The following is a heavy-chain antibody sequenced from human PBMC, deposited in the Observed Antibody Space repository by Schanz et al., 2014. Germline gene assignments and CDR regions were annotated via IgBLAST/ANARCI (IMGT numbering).Heavy chain of an antibody. D-gene: IGHD5-18*01. Sequence: EVQLMESGGGLVKPGGSLRLSCVASGFAFSSFAMTWVRQAPGRGLEWVSSISTSGTYMYIADSLKGRLTISRDDAKKLMYLQMNNLRAEDTAVYYCVRVSFADPRLYRGMDRDIDYWGQGTLVTGSS. V-gene: IGHV3-21*01. J-gene: IGHJ4*02. CDR2: ISTSGTYM. CDR3: VRVSFADPRLYRGMDRDIDY. CDR1: GFAFSSFA.